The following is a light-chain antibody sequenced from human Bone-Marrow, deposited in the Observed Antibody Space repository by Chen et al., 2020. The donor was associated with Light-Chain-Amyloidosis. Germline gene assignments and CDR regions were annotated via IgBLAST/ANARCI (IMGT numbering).Light chain of an antibody. J-gene: IGKJ1*01. CDR1: QSVSSN. Sequence: ELVMTQPPATLSVSPGETATLSCRASQSVSSNLAWYQQKPGQSPRLLIYGASSRATGIPARFSGSGSGTEFTLTISSLQSEDFAVYYCQQYNNWPLAFGQGTRVEIK. V-gene: IGKV3-15*01. CDR3: QQYNNWPLA. CDR2: GAS.